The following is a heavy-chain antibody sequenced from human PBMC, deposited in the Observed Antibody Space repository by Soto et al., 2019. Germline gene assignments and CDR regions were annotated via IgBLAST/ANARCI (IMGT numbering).Heavy chain of an antibody. V-gene: IGHV4-31*03. Sequence: SETLSLTCSVSGGSISSAGYHWSWIRQHPGKGLEWIGYIYYSGSTYYNPSLKSRVNMSVDTSKNQFSLKLSSVTAADTAVYYCARAPYDFLTDYFDYWGQGTLVTVSS. J-gene: IGHJ4*02. CDR2: IYYSGST. D-gene: IGHD3-9*01. CDR1: GGSISSAGYH. CDR3: ARAPYDFLTDYFDY.